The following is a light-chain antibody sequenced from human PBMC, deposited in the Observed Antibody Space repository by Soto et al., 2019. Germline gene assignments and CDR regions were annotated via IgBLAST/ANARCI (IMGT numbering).Light chain of an antibody. CDR3: QQLKSYPFT. CDR2: AAS. V-gene: IGKV1-9*01. Sequence: DIQLTQSPSFLSASVGDRVTITCRASQGISSYLAWYQQKPGKAPNLLIYAASTLQSGVPSRFSGSGSGTDFTLTISSLQPEDFATYHCQQLKSYPFTFGPGTKVDIK. J-gene: IGKJ3*01. CDR1: QGISSY.